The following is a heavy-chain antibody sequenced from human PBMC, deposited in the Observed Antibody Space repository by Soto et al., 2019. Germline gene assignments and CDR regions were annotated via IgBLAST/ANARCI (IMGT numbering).Heavy chain of an antibody. V-gene: IGHV1-69*01. J-gene: IGHJ4*02. Sequence: QVQLVQSGAEVKKPGSSVKVSCKASGGTFSSYAISWVRQAPGQGLKWMGGIIPIFGTANYAQKFQGRVTITADESTSTAYMELSSLRSEDTAVYYCASPASGSYPRVDYFDYWGQGTLVTVSS. CDR3: ASPASGSYPRVDYFDY. D-gene: IGHD3-10*01. CDR1: GGTFSSYA. CDR2: IIPIFGTA.